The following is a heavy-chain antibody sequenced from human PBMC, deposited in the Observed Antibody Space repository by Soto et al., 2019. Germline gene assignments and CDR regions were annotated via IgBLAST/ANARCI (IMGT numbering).Heavy chain of an antibody. J-gene: IGHJ4*02. CDR2: IFPSGTT. V-gene: IGHV4-30-2*01. CDR1: GGSLTSGTYS. Sequence: QLQLRESGSRLVKPSQTLSLTCAVSGGSLTSGTYSWNWIRQPPGKGLEWIGYIFPSGTTYYHPSLKSRVSISIDVSKNQFSLNLRSLTAADTAVYYCARGREFDSWGQGTLVTVSS. CDR3: ARGREFDS.